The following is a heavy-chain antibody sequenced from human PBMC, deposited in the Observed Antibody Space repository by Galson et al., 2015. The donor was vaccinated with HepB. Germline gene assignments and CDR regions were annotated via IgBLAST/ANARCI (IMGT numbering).Heavy chain of an antibody. Sequence: SLRLSCAASGFTFSIYTMNWVRQAPGKGLEWVPSISSSNGFIYYADSVKGRFTISRDNAKSSLFLHMNSLRAEDTAVYYCARDPTGTDYYGLEVWGQGTTVSVSS. J-gene: IGHJ6*02. CDR2: ISSSNGFI. CDR3: ARDPTGTDYYGLEV. D-gene: IGHD1-1*01. CDR1: GFTFSIYT. V-gene: IGHV3-21*01.